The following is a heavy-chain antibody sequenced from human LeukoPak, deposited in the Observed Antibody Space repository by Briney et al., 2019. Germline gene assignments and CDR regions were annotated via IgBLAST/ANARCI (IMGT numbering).Heavy chain of an antibody. Sequence: GGSLRLSCAASAFXXIXXXXXXVXXXPXKXXEXVXAISGSGGSTYYADSVKGRFSISRDNSKNTLYTHMNSLRAEDTAVHYCAKGYCSSTSCDLDYWGQGTLVTVSS. CDR3: AKGYCSSTSCDLDY. V-gene: IGHV3-23*01. D-gene: IGHD2-2*01. CDR2: ISGSGGST. J-gene: IGHJ4*02. CDR1: AFXXIXXX.